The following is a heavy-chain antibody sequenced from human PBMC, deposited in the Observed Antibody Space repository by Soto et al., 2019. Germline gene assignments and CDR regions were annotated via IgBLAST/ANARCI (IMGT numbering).Heavy chain of an antibody. D-gene: IGHD1-26*01. J-gene: IGHJ4*02. Sequence: QVQLQESGPGLVKPSQTLSLTCTVSGGSISSGGYYWSWIRQHPGKGLEWIGYIYYSGSTYYNPSLKSRVTLSVDTSKNQFSLKLSSVTAADTAVYYCARMTWGELPQSYYFDYWGQGTLVTVSS. CDR3: ARMTWGELPQSYYFDY. V-gene: IGHV4-31*03. CDR1: GGSISSGGYY. CDR2: IYYSGST.